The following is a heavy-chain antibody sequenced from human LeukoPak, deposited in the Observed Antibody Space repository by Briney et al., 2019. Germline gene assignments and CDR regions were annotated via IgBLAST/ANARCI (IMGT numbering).Heavy chain of an antibody. D-gene: IGHD6-13*01. V-gene: IGHV3-53*01. J-gene: IGHJ4*02. CDR2: IYSGGTT. CDR3: ARGGYSSSWYHFDY. Sequence: GGSLRLSCAASGFTVSSNYMSWVRQAPGKGLEWVSVIYSGGTTNYADSVKGRFTISRDNSKNTLLLQMNSLRAEDTAVYCCARGGYSSSWYHFDYWGQGTLVTVSS. CDR1: GFTVSSNY.